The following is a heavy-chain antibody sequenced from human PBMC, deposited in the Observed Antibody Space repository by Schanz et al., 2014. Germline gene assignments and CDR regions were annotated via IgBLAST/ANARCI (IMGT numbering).Heavy chain of an antibody. CDR2: INLSGGST. Sequence: QVQLLQSGAEVKKPGASVKDSCKASGYTFVSYSMHWVRQAPGQGLEWMGIINLSGGSTNNAQKFQGRLTMTRDTTTSTAYRELRSLRSDDTAVYYCARGGYSSGWYDRDIAHFDYWGQGTLVTVSS. J-gene: IGHJ4*02. CDR3: ARGGYSSGWYDRDIAHFDY. CDR1: GYTFVSYS. D-gene: IGHD6-19*01. V-gene: IGHV1-46*01.